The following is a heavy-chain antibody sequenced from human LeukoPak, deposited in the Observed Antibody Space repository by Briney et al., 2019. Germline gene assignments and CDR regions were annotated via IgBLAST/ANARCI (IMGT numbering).Heavy chain of an antibody. CDR1: GFTFSSYA. D-gene: IGHD2-15*01. Sequence: AGGSLRLSCAASGFTFSSYAMHWVRQAPGKGLEWVAVISYDGSNKYYADSVKGRFTISRDNSKNTLYLQMNSLRAEDTAVYYCARAWERYCSGGSCKEPIDYWGQGTLVTVSS. CDR2: ISYDGSNK. J-gene: IGHJ4*02. CDR3: ARAWERYCSGGSCKEPIDY. V-gene: IGHV3-30-3*01.